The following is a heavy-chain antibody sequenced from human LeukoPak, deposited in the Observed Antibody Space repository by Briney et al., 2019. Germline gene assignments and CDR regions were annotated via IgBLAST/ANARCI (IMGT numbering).Heavy chain of an antibody. CDR1: GFTFSTNG. CDR3: VKDFEWSFDY. CDR2: IRYHGNEK. J-gene: IGHJ4*02. V-gene: IGHV3-30*02. D-gene: IGHD3-9*01. Sequence: GGSLRLSCAASGFTFSTNGMHWVRQAPGKGLEWVIYIRYHGNEKYYAESVRGRFTISRDNSKNTLFLQMHSLRAEDTAVYYCVKDFEWSFDYWGQGTLVTVSS.